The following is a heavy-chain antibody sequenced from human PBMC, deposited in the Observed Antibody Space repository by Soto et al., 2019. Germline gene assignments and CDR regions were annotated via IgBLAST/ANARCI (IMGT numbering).Heavy chain of an antibody. CDR2: ISGSGGST. D-gene: IGHD3-16*02. J-gene: IGHJ4*02. Sequence: EVQLLESGGGLVQPGGSLRLSCAASGFTFSSYAMSWFRQAPGKGLEWVSAISGSGGSTYYADSVKGRFTISRDNSKNTLYLQMNSLRAEDTAVYYCAKVRILEDDYVWGSCRFPGYWGQGTLVTLS. CDR1: GFTFSSYA. CDR3: AKVRILEDDYVWGSCRFPGY. V-gene: IGHV3-23*01.